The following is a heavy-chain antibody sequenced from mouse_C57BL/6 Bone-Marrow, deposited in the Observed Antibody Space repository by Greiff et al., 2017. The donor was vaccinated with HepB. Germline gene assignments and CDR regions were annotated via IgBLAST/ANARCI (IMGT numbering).Heavy chain of an antibody. J-gene: IGHJ4*01. D-gene: IGHD1-1*01. Sequence: QVQLQQPGAELVKPGASAKLSCKASGYTFTSYWMQWVKQRPGQGLEWIGEIDPSDSYTNYNQTFKGKATLTVDTSSSTAYMQLSSLTSEDSAVYYCARAHYYGSLYAMDYWGQGTSVTVSS. CDR1: GYTFTSYW. CDR2: IDPSDSYT. CDR3: ARAHYYGSLYAMDY. V-gene: IGHV1-50*01.